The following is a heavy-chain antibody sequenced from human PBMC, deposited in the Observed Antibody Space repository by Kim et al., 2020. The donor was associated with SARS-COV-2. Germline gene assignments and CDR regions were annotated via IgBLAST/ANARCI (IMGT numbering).Heavy chain of an antibody. D-gene: IGHD5-18*01. J-gene: IGHJ4*02. CDR3: TRLTERGYSYGDFDY. Sequence: ASVKGRLTTSRDGSKTTAYLQMNSLKAEDPAVYYCTRLTERGYSYGDFDYWGQGTLVTVSS. V-gene: IGHV3-73*01.